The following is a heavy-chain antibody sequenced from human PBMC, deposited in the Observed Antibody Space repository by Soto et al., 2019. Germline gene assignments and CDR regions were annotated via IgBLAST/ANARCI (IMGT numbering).Heavy chain of an antibody. V-gene: IGHV2-5*02. CDR2: IYWDDDK. CDR1: GFSLTTRGVG. CDR3: AHIPNYYQYDWFDP. Sequence: QITLKESGPTLVKPTQTLTLTCTFSGFSLTTRGVGVGWIRQPPGKDLECLALIYWDDDKRYSPSLQSRLSITMDTSKNQVVLTMTNVDPVDTATYYCAHIPNYYQYDWFDPWGQGTLVSVSS. D-gene: IGHD3-16*01. J-gene: IGHJ5*02.